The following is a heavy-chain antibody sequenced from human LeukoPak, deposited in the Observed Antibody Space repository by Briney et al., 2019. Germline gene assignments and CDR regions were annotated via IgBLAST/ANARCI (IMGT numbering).Heavy chain of an antibody. CDR1: GYTFTGYY. CDR3: ARVERWFGELLYYYFDY. V-gene: IGHV1-2*02. Sequence: ASVKVSCKASGYTFTGYYMHWVRQAPGQGLEWMGWINPNSGGTNYAQKFQGRVTMTRDTSISTAYMELSRLRSDDTAVYYCARVERWFGELLYYYFDYWGQGTLVTVSS. CDR2: INPNSGGT. J-gene: IGHJ4*02. D-gene: IGHD3-10*01.